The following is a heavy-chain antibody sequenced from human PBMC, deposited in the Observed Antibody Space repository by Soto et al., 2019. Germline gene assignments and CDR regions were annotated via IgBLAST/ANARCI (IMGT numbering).Heavy chain of an antibody. D-gene: IGHD6-6*01. J-gene: IGHJ4*02. CDR2: INGQGSST. V-gene: IGHV3-74*01. Sequence: EVQLVESGGGVVQPGGSLRLSCVISGFTFDMFWMHWVRQVPGKGLMWVAYINGQGSSTKYADSVKGRFTISRDNAKNTLYLERNSLRAEDTSVYYCARDARIAARPIDFWGQGTLVAVSS. CDR1: GFTFDMFW. CDR3: ARDARIAARPIDF.